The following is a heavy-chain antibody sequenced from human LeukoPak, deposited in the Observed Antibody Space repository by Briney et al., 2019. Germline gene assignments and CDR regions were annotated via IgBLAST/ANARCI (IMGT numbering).Heavy chain of an antibody. CDR2: ISAYNGNT. V-gene: IGHV1-18*01. J-gene: IGHJ6*03. D-gene: IGHD2-2*01. Sequence: ASVKVSCKASGYTLTSYGISWVRQAPGQGLEWMGWISAYNGNTRYAQKIQGRVTMTTDSSTSTAYMELRSLRSDDTAVYYCARGPIIDIVVIPAAADYYHMDVWGKGTTVTVSS. CDR1: GYTLTSYG. CDR3: ARGPIIDIVVIPAAADYYHMDV.